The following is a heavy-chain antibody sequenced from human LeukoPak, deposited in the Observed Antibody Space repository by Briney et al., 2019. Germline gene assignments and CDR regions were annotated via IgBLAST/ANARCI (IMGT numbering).Heavy chain of an antibody. V-gene: IGHV3-74*01. CDR3: AMGYKSAYSWDY. CDR2: RRST. Sequence: GGSLRPSCAASGFTFSVFWMFWVRQAPGQGLVWVSHRRSTNYADSVKGRFTISRDNARNTLYLQLNSLTAEDTAVYYCAMGYKSAYSWDYWGQGTLVTVSS. CDR1: GFTFSVFW. J-gene: IGHJ4*02. D-gene: IGHD5-18*01.